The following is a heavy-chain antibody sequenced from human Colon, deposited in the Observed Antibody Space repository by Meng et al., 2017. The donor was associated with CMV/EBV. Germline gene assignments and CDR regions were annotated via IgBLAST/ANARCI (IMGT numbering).Heavy chain of an antibody. D-gene: IGHD2-15*01. CDR1: GFTLKTYM. CDR3: ARDPIAHAGSYFDS. CDR2: LGGSGGIT. J-gene: IGHJ4*02. Sequence: GESLKISCVASGFTLKTYMMTWVRQAPGKGLEWVAGLGGSGGITLYADSVKGRFTISRDFSKNTLYLQMTGLRADDSALYFCARDPIAHAGSYFDSWGQGTLVTVSS. V-gene: IGHV3-23*01.